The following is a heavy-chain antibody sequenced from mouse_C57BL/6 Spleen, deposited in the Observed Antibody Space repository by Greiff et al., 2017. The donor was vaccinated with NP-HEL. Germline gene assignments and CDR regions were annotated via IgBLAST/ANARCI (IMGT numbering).Heavy chain of an antibody. CDR3: ARDYYSLAWFAY. CDR1: GYSFTGYY. V-gene: IGHV1-42*01. D-gene: IGHD2-12*01. Sequence: EVQLQQSGPELVKPGASVKISCKASGYSFTGYYMNWVKQSPEKSLEWIGEINPSTGGTTYNQKFKAKATLTVDKSSSTAYMQLKSLTSEDSAVYYCARDYYSLAWFAYWGQRTRVTVSA. J-gene: IGHJ3*01. CDR2: INPSTGGT.